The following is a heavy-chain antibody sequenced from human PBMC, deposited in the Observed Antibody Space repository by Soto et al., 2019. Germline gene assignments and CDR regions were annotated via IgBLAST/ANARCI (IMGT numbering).Heavy chain of an antibody. D-gene: IGHD3-22*01. Sequence: GASVKVSCKASGYTFTSYSLHWVRQAPGQGLEWMGIINPSGGSTTYAQKFQGRVTMTRDTSTRTVYMELSSLRSDDTAVYYCARGGNYYDSSGSIPFDYGGQGTLVTVSS. V-gene: IGHV1-46*01. CDR1: GYTFTSYS. CDR3: ARGGNYYDSSGSIPFDY. CDR2: INPSGGST. J-gene: IGHJ4*02.